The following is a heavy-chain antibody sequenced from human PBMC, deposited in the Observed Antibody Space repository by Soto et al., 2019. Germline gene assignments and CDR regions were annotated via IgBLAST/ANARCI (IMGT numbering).Heavy chain of an antibody. J-gene: IGHJ3*02. CDR1: GGSISSGDYY. V-gene: IGHV4-30-4*01. CDR3: ARGITIAAAATARRAFDI. CDR2: IYYSGST. D-gene: IGHD6-13*01. Sequence: SETLSLTCTVSGGSISSGDYYWSWIRQPPGKGLEWIGYIYYSGSTYYNPSLKSRVTISVDTSKNQFSLELSSVTAADTAVYYCARGITIAAAATARRAFDIWGQGTMVTVSS.